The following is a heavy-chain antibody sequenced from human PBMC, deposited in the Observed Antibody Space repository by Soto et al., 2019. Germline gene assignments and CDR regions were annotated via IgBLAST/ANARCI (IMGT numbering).Heavy chain of an antibody. CDR1: GFTFSNFA. V-gene: IGHV3-23*01. CDR2: ITGTGGST. J-gene: IGHJ4*02. CDR3: AKDEEGQQLAPGGGGDFDS. Sequence: LRLSCAASGFTFSNFAMSWVRQAPGKGLEWVSAITGTGGSTYYADSVKGRFSISRDNSKNTLYLQMNSLRAEDTAIYFCAKDEEGQQLAPGGGGDFDSWGQGTLVTVSS. D-gene: IGHD6-13*01.